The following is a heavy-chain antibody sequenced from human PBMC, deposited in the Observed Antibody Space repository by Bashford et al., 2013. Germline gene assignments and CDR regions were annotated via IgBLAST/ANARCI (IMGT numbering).Heavy chain of an antibody. Sequence: VRQAPGKGLEWVSAISGSGGSTYYADSVRGRFTISRDTSNNTLYLQMNNLRAEDTAVYYCARGYGEGEGYWGQGTLVTVSS. V-gene: IGHV3-23*01. CDR2: ISGSGGST. D-gene: IGHD3-16*01. CDR3: ARGYGEGEGY. J-gene: IGHJ4*02.